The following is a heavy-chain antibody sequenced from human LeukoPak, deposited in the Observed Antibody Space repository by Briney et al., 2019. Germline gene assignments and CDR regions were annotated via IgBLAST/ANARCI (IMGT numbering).Heavy chain of an antibody. CDR3: ARARTSGDEALAGNY. J-gene: IGHJ4*02. V-gene: IGHV3-11*04. D-gene: IGHD6-19*01. CDR2: ISSSGSTI. Sequence: PGGSLRLSCAASGFTFSDYYMSWIRQAPGKGLEWVSYISSSGSTIYYADSVKGRFTISRDNAKNSLYLQMSSLRAEDTAVYYCARARTSGDEALAGNYWGQGTLVTVSS. CDR1: GFTFSDYY.